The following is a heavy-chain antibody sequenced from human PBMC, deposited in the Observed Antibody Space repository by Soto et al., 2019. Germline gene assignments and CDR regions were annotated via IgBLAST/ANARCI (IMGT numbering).Heavy chain of an antibody. CDR3: ARDSTGIAAPKTTGPHYFDY. V-gene: IGHV1-69*13. Sequence: ASVKVSSKASGGTFSSYAISWLRQPAGQGLEWMGGIIPIFGTANYAQKFQGRVTITADEYTSTAYMELSSLRSEDTAVYYCARDSTGIAAPKTTGPHYFDYWGQGTLVTVSS. D-gene: IGHD6-13*01. CDR2: IIPIFGTA. J-gene: IGHJ4*02. CDR1: GGTFSSYA.